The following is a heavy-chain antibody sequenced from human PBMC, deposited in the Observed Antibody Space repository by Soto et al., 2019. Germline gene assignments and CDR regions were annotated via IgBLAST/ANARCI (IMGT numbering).Heavy chain of an antibody. CDR3: ARSYYYYYMDV. CDR1: GFTFSTYA. Sequence: GGSLRLSCAASGFTFSTYAMSWVRQAPGKGLEWVSSLSGSGGSTSYADSVKGRFTISRDNSKNTLFLQMNSQRAEDTAIYYCARSYYYYYMDVWGKGTTVTVSS. J-gene: IGHJ6*03. CDR2: LSGSGGST. V-gene: IGHV3-23*01.